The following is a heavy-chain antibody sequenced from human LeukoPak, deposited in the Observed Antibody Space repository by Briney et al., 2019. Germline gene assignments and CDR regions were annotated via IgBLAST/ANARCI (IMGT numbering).Heavy chain of an antibody. J-gene: IGHJ4*02. CDR2: INPDSGDT. D-gene: IGHD5-18*01. CDR1: GYTFTGYY. Sequence: EASVKVSCKASGYTFTGYYTKWVRQAPGQGLEWMGWINPDSGDTKYAQKFQGRVTMTRDTSISTAYMELSRLTSDDTAVYYCARYMDTALDYWGQGTLVTVSS. V-gene: IGHV1-2*02. CDR3: ARYMDTALDY.